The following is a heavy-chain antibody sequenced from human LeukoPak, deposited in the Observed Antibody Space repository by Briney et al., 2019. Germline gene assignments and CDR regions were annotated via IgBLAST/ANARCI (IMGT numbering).Heavy chain of an antibody. CDR3: ARHSGRSTFDY. J-gene: IGHJ4*02. V-gene: IGHV4-4*09. D-gene: IGHD5-12*01. Sequence: KPSETLSLTCTVSGGSINNYYWNWIRQPPGKGLEWIAYIYTSGLTNYNPSLKSRVNIPVDMSKNQFSLKLTSVTAADTAVYYCARHSGRSTFDYWGQGTLVTVSS. CDR2: IYTSGLT. CDR1: GGSINNYY.